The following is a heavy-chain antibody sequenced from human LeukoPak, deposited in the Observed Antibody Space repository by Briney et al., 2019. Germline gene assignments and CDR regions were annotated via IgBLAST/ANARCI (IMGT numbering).Heavy chain of an antibody. Sequence: GGSLRLSCAASGFTFSDYYMAWIRQAPGKGLEWVSYISSSTGYTNYGDSLKGRFTISRDNPKNSLYLQMNSLRAEDTAVYYCASVGQEYYYGMDVWGQGTTVTVSS. J-gene: IGHJ6*02. CDR2: ISSSTGYT. CDR3: ASVGQEYYYGMDV. D-gene: IGHD2/OR15-2a*01. CDR1: GFTFSDYY. V-gene: IGHV3-11*06.